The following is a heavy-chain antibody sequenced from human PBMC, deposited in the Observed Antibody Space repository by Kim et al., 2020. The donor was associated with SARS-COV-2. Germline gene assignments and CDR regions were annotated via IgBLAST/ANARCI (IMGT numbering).Heavy chain of an antibody. J-gene: IGHJ6*02. CDR3: ARNYDYVWSPYYYYGMDV. D-gene: IGHD3-16*01. Sequence: ASVKVSCKASGYTFTGYYMHWVRQAPGQGLEWMGWINPNSGGTNYAQKFQGRVTMTRDTSISTAYMELSRLRSDDTAVYYCARNYDYVWSPYYYYGMDVWGQGTTVTVSS. CDR1: GYTFTGYY. CDR2: INPNSGGT. V-gene: IGHV1-2*02.